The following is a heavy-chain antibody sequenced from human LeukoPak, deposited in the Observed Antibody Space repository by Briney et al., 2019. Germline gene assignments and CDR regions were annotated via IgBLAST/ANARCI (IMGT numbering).Heavy chain of an antibody. CDR2: NYYTGST. V-gene: IGHV4-31*03. D-gene: IGHD6-13*01. CDR3: AAETAAAGTFGY. CDR1: GDSISSGDFF. J-gene: IGHJ4*02. Sequence: SETLSLTCSVSGDSISSGDFFWSWIRQHPGKGLEWIGYNYYTGSTDYNPSLESRVTMSLDTSKSQFSLRLSSVSAADTAVYFCAAETAAAGTFGYWGQGALVTVSS.